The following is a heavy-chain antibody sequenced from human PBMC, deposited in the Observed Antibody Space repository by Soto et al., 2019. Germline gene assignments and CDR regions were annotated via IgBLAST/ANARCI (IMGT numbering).Heavy chain of an antibody. CDR1: GFTFSSYA. CDR2: ISGSGGST. CDR3: AKDPPLYYYDSSGLRDY. D-gene: IGHD3-22*01. Sequence: GGSLRLSCAASGFTFSSYAMSWVRQAPGKGLEWVSAISGSGGSTYYADSVKGRFTISRDNSKNTLYLQMNSLRAEDTAVYYCAKDPPLYYYDSSGLRDYWGQGTLVTVSS. V-gene: IGHV3-23*01. J-gene: IGHJ4*02.